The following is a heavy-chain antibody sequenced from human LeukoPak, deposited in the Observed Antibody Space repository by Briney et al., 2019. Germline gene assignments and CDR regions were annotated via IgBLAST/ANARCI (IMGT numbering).Heavy chain of an antibody. D-gene: IGHD6-13*01. CDR1: GGSISSYY. J-gene: IGHJ4*02. CDR3: ASLIAAAGGYFDY. V-gene: IGHV4-59*01. Sequence: SETLSLTCTVSGGSISSYYWNWIRQPPGKGLEWIGYICYSGSTNYNPSLKSRVTISVDTSKNQFSLKLSSVTAADTAVYYCASLIAAAGGYFDYWGQGTLVTVSS. CDR2: ICYSGST.